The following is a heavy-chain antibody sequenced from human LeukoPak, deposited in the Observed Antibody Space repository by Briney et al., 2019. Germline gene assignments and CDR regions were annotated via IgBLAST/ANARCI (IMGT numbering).Heavy chain of an antibody. J-gene: IGHJ4*02. CDR1: GFTFSSYA. CDR3: AKAPGYSSSWYDY. Sequence: PGGSLRLSCAASGFTFSSYAMHWVRQAPGKGLEWVSAISGSGGSTYYADSVKGRFTISRDNSKNTLYLQMNSLRAEDTAVYYCAKAPGYSSSWYDYWGQGTLVTVSS. D-gene: IGHD6-13*01. CDR2: ISGSGGST. V-gene: IGHV3-23*01.